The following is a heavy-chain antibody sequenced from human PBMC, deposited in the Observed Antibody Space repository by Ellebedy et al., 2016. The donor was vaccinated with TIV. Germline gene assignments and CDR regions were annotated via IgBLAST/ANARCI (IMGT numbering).Heavy chain of an antibody. D-gene: IGHD1-26*01. CDR2: INPNGGST. CDR1: GYIFTSHY. J-gene: IGHJ6*02. Sequence: ASVKVSCKASGYIFTSHYIHWVRQAPGQGLEWMGIINPNGGSTSYAQKFQGRVTMTRDTSTSTVYMELSSLRSDDTAVYYCAREGGAHYYYYGMDVWGQGTSVTVSS. CDR3: AREGGAHYYYYGMDV. V-gene: IGHV1-46*01.